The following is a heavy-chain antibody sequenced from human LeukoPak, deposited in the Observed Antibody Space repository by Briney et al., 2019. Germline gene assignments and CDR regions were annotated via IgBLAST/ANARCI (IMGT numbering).Heavy chain of an antibody. Sequence: KSSETLSLTCTVSGGSVSSSSYYWSWIRQPPGKGLEWIGYIYYSGSTNYNPSLKSRVTISIDTSKNQFSLKLSSVTAADTAVYYCARVGYGMDVWGQGTTVTVSS. J-gene: IGHJ6*02. CDR3: ARVGYGMDV. CDR1: GGSVSSSSYY. CDR2: IYYSGST. V-gene: IGHV4-61*01.